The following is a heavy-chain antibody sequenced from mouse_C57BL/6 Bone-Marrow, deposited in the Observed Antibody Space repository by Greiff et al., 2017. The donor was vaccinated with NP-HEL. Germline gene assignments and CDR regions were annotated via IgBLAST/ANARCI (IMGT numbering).Heavy chain of an antibody. V-gene: IGHV5-9-1*02. CDR3: TRQLLRPYYFDY. D-gene: IGHD1-2*01. CDR1: GFTFSSYA. Sequence: EVHLVESGEGLVKPGGSLKLSCAASGFTFSSYAMSWVRQTREKRLEWVAYISSGGDYIYYADTVKGRFTISRDNARNTRYLQMSSLKSEDTAMYYCTRQLLRPYYFDYWGQGTTLTVSS. J-gene: IGHJ2*01. CDR2: ISSGGDYI.